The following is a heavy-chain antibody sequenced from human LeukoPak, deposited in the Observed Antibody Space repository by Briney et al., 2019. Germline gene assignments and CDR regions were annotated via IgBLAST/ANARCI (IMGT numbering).Heavy chain of an antibody. J-gene: IGHJ4*02. CDR1: GGSISSSSYY. D-gene: IGHD3-10*01. CDR3: ARHGQWFGELLYFDY. Sequence: SETLSLTCTVSGGSISSSSYYWGWIRQPPGKGLEWIGSIYYSGSTYYNPSLKSRVTISVDASKNQFSLKLSSVTAADTAVYYCARHGQWFGELLYFDYWGQGTLVTVSS. CDR2: IYYSGST. V-gene: IGHV4-39*01.